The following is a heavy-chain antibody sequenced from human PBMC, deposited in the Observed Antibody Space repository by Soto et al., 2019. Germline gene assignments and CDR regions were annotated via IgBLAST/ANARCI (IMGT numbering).Heavy chain of an antibody. J-gene: IGHJ4*02. Sequence: PSETLSLTCTVSGDSISSYYWSWIRQPPGKGLEWIGYIYYSGSTNYNPSLKSRVTISVDTSKDQFSLKLSSVTAADTAVYYCARGSNVNDYWGQGTLVTVSS. D-gene: IGHD2-2*01. V-gene: IGHV4-59*01. CDR2: IYYSGST. CDR1: GDSISSYY. CDR3: ARGSNVNDY.